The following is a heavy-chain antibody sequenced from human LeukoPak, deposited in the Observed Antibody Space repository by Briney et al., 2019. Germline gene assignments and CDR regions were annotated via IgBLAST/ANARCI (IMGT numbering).Heavy chain of an antibody. Sequence: GESLKISCKGPGYRFTSYWIGWVRQMPGKGLEWMGIIYPGDSDTIYSPSFQGQVTISADKSTSTANLQWSSLKASDTAMYYCARSGGNYYSIWGQGTMVTVSS. CDR1: GYRFTSYW. CDR2: IYPGDSDT. V-gene: IGHV5-51*01. CDR3: ARSGGNYYSI. J-gene: IGHJ3*02. D-gene: IGHD1-26*01.